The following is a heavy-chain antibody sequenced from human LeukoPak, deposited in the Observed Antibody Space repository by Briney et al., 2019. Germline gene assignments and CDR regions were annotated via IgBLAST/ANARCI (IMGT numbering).Heavy chain of an antibody. V-gene: IGHV3-33*08. CDR2: IWFDGSEK. CDR3: ATGSKGSGSFYINDY. J-gene: IGHJ4*02. Sequence: GGSLRLSCAASGFTFSSYAMSWVRQAPGKGLEWVAVIWFDGSEKYYADSVKGRFTISRDNSKNTLYLQMNSLRAEDTAVYYCATGSKGSGSFYINDYWGQGTLVTVSS. CDR1: GFTFSSYA. D-gene: IGHD3-10*01.